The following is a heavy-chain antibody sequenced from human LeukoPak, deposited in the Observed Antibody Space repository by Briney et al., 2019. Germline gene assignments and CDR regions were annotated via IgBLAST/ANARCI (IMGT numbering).Heavy chain of an antibody. Sequence: GGSLRLSCAASGFTFDDYAMHWVRQAPGKGLEWVSGISWNSGSIGYADSVKGRFTISRDNAKNSLYLQMNSLRAEDTALYYCAKAGRYLEMATEDAFDIWGQGTMVTVSS. CDR2: ISWNSGSI. CDR3: AKAGRYLEMATEDAFDI. CDR1: GFTFDDYA. J-gene: IGHJ3*02. V-gene: IGHV3-9*01. D-gene: IGHD5-24*01.